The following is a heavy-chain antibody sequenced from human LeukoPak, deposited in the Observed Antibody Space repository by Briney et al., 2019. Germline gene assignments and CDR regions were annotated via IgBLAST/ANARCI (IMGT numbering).Heavy chain of an antibody. CDR3: ARDGPYYDILTGYYNPVRYFDY. V-gene: IGHV3-48*01. CDR2: ISSSSSTI. J-gene: IGHJ4*02. CDR1: GFTFSSYS. D-gene: IGHD3-9*01. Sequence: GGSLRLSCAASGFTFSSYSMNWVRQAPGKGLEWVSYISSSSSTIYYADSVKGRFTISRDNAKNSLYLQMNSLRAEDTAVYCCARDGPYYDILTGYYNPVRYFDYWGQGTLVTVSS.